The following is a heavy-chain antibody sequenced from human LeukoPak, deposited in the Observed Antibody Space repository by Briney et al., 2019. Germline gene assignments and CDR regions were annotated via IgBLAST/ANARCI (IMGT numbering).Heavy chain of an antibody. CDR1: GGSISSGGYY. Sequence: SETLSLTCTVSGGSISSGGYYWSWLRQHPGQGLEWIGYIYYSGSTYYNPSLKSRVTVSVDTSKNQFSLKLSSVTAADRAVYYCVRMYYYDSSGYYYYAFDIWGQGTMVTVSS. J-gene: IGHJ3*02. D-gene: IGHD3-22*01. CDR2: IYYSGST. CDR3: VRMYYYDSSGYYYYAFDI. V-gene: IGHV4-31*03.